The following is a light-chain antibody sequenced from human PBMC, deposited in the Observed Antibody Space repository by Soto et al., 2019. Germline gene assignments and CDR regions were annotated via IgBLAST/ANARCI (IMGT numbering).Light chain of an antibody. CDR2: DVS. CDR3: QQYNSYSEA. Sequence: IQMTQSPSTLSASIGDRVPITCRASESISSWSAWYQQKPGKAPKLLIYDVSSLESGVPSRFSGSGSGTEFTLTISSLQPDDFATYYCQQYNSYSEAFGQGTKVDIK. J-gene: IGKJ1*01. V-gene: IGKV1-5*01. CDR1: ESISSW.